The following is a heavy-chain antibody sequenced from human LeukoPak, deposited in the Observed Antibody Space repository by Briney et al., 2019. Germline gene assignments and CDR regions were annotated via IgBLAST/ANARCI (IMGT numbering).Heavy chain of an antibody. Sequence: SETLSLTCTVSGGSISSGDYYWSWIRQPPGKGLEWIGYIYYSGSTYYNPSLKSRVTISVDTSKNQFSLKLSSVTAADTAVYYCARGESSGYYFPVSSWGQGTLVTVSS. D-gene: IGHD3-22*01. J-gene: IGHJ4*02. CDR3: ARGESSGYYFPVSS. CDR2: IYYSGST. CDR1: GGSISSGDYY. V-gene: IGHV4-30-4*01.